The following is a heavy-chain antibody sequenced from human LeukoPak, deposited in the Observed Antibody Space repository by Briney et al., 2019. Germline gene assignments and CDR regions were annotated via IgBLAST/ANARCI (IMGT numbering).Heavy chain of an antibody. CDR1: GVSFSGYY. V-gene: IGHV4-34*01. D-gene: IGHD6-19*01. Sequence: SETLSLTCAVYGVSFSGYYWSWIRQPPGKGLEWIGEINHSGSTNYNPSLKSRVTISVDTSKNQFSLKLSSVTAADTAVYYCARSGYSSGWYRYYFDYWGQGTLVTVSS. CDR3: ARSGYSSGWYRYYFDY. J-gene: IGHJ4*02. CDR2: INHSGST.